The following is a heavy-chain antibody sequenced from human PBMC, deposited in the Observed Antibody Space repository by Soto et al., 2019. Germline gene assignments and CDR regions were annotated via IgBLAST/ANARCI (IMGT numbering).Heavy chain of an antibody. CDR1: GFTFSSYT. CDR3: ARDSSGWYAPFDY. J-gene: IGHJ4*02. V-gene: IGHV3-48*01. Sequence: GGSLRLSCAASGFTFSSYTMNWVRRAPGKGWEGVSYISSSSTIYYADSVKGRFTISRDNAKNSLYLQMNSLRAEDTAVYYCARDSSGWYAPFDYWGQGTLVTVSS. CDR2: ISSSSTI. D-gene: IGHD6-19*01.